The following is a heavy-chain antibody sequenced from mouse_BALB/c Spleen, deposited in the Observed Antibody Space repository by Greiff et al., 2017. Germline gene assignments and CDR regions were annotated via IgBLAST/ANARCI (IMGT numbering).Heavy chain of an antibody. D-gene: IGHD1-1*01. CDR3: AREEVTTGGLYFDV. CDR1: GFSLSRYS. Sequence: VQGVESGPGLVAPSQSLSITCTVSGFSLSRYSVHWVRQPPGKGLEWLGMIWGGGSTDYNSALKSRLSISKDNSKSQVFLKMNSLQTDDTAMYYCAREEVTTGGLYFDVWGAGTTVTVSS. CDR2: IWGGGST. V-gene: IGHV2-6-4*01. J-gene: IGHJ1*01.